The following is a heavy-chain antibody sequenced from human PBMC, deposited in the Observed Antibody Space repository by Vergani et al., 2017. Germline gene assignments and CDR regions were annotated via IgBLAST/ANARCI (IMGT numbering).Heavy chain of an antibody. J-gene: IGHJ4*02. V-gene: IGHV3-30*03. CDR1: GFTFSSYG. Sequence: QVQLVESGGGVVQPGRSLRLSCAASGFTFSSYGMHWVRQAPGKGLEWVAVISYDGSNKYYADSVKGRFTISRDNSKNTLYLQMNSLRAEDTAVYYCARDSGYEGDDYWGQGTLVTVSS. D-gene: IGHD5-12*01. CDR2: ISYDGSNK. CDR3: ARDSGYEGDDY.